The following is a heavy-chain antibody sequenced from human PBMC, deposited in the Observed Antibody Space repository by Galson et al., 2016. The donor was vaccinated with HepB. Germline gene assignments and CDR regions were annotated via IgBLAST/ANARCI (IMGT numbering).Heavy chain of an antibody. Sequence: SVKVSCKVSGYTFTTYDITWVRQAPGQGLEWMGWISTDNANTNYAQKLQGRVTMTTDPSTSTAYMELRSLRSDDTAIYYCARAYYNILTYERMVVYYGLGVGGQGSTVTVSS. CDR3: ARAYYNILTYERMVVYYGLGV. CDR1: GYTFTTYD. J-gene: IGHJ6*02. D-gene: IGHD3-9*01. V-gene: IGHV1-18*01. CDR2: ISTDNANT.